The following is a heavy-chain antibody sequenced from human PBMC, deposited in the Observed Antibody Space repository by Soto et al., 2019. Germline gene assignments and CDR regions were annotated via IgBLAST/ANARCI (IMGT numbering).Heavy chain of an antibody. CDR2: IYSTGST. Sequence: QVQLQESGPGLVKPSQTLSLTCIVSGASVSSGAYWSWIRQHPGKGLEWIGYIYSTGSTYYNASLRSRVTISIDTSKNQVSLKVRSVTAADTAVYYCARDRGSYGMDVWGQGTTVTVSS. CDR3: ARDRGSYGMDV. V-gene: IGHV4-31*03. J-gene: IGHJ6*02. CDR1: GASVSSGAY.